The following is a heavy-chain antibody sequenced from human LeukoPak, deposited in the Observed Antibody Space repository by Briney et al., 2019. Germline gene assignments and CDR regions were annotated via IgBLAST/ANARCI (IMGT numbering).Heavy chain of an antibody. CDR3: ARSHGSGWAKINFDY. J-gene: IGHJ4*02. CDR2: IDWDDDK. CDR1: GLSLSTSGMC. V-gene: IGHV2-70*17. Sequence: SGPALVKPTQTLTLTCTFSGLSLSTSGMCVSWIRQPPGKALEWLARIDWDDDKFYSTSLKTRLTISKDTSKNQVVLTMTNMDPVDTATYYCARSHGSGWAKINFDYWGQGTLVTVSS. D-gene: IGHD6-19*01.